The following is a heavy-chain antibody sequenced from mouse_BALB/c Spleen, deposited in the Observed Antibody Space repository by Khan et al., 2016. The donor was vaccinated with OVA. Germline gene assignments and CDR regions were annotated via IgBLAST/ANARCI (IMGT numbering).Heavy chain of an antibody. D-gene: IGHD1-1*01. Sequence: EVQLQESGPELVKPGASVKISCKASGYSFTGYFMNWVMQSHGKSLEWIGRINPHIGETFYNQKFKGKATLTVDESSSTAHLELRSLSSEDSAFYYCARKNGSYFDYWGQGTTLTVSS. J-gene: IGHJ2*01. V-gene: IGHV1-20*02. CDR2: INPHIGET. CDR3: ARKNGSYFDY. CDR1: GYSFTGYF.